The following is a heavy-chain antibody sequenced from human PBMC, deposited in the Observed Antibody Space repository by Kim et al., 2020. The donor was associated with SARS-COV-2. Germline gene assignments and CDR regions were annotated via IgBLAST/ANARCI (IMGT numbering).Heavy chain of an antibody. Sequence: ADSVKGRFTISRDNAKNSLYLQMNSLRAEDTALYYCAKDEGERVGYGMDVWGQGTTVTVSS. D-gene: IGHD1-1*01. V-gene: IGHV3-9*01. CDR3: AKDEGERVGYGMDV. J-gene: IGHJ6*02.